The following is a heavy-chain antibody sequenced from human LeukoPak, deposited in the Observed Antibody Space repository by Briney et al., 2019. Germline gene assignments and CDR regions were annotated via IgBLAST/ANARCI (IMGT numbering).Heavy chain of an antibody. CDR1: GYTFTSYG. J-gene: IGHJ6*03. V-gene: IGHV1-18*01. CDR3: ARGNDGSGSPSYYFYYMDV. Sequence: ASVKVSCKASGYTFTSYGISWVRQAPGQGLEWMGWISGYNGNTNYAQKLQGRATMTADTSTSTAYMELRSLRSDDTAVYYCARGNDGSGSPSYYFYYMDVWGKGTTVTTSS. D-gene: IGHD3-10*01. CDR2: ISGYNGNT.